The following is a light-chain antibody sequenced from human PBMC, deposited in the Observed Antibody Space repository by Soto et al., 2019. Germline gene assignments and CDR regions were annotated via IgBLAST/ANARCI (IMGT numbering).Light chain of an antibody. CDR3: QQYDSSPLT. V-gene: IGKV3-20*01. CDR2: GAS. Sequence: EIVLTQSPGTLSLSPGERAILSCRDSQSVSSSYLAWYQQKPGQAPRLLIYGASSRATGIPDRFSGSGSGTDFTLTISGLEPEDFAVYYCQQYDSSPLTFGGGTKVEIK. CDR1: QSVSSSY. J-gene: IGKJ4*01.